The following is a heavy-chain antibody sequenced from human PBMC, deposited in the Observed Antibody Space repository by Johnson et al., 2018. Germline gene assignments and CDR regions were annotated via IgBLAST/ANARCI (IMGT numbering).Heavy chain of an antibody. Sequence: QVQLVQSGGGVVQPGRSLRLSCAASGFTFSSYGMHWVRQAPGKGLEWVAVISYDGSNKYYADSVKGRFTISRDNSKNTLYLQMNSLRAEDTAVYYCARAGWGMDAFDIWGQGTMVTVSS. V-gene: IGHV3-30*03. CDR1: GFTFSSYG. CDR3: ARAGWGMDAFDI. D-gene: IGHD3-16*01. CDR2: ISYDGSNK. J-gene: IGHJ3*02.